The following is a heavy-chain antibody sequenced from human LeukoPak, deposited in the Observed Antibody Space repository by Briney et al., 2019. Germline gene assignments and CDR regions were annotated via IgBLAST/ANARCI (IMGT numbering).Heavy chain of an antibody. V-gene: IGHV4-59*01. CDR2: IYYSGST. Sequence: SETLSLTCTVSGGSISSYYRSWIRQPPGKGLEWIGYIYYSGSTNYNPSLKSRVTISVDTSKNQFSLKLSSVTAADTAVYYCARYLRSGIDPWGQGTLVTVSS. CDR3: ARYLRSGIDP. J-gene: IGHJ5*02. D-gene: IGHD3-10*01. CDR1: GGSISSYY.